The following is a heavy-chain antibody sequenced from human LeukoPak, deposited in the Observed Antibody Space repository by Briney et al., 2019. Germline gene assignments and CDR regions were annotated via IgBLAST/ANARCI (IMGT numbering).Heavy chain of an antibody. Sequence: GGSLRLSCAASGFTFSGSAMHWVRQASGKGLEWVGRIRSKANSYATAYAASVKGRFTISRDDSKNTAYLQMNSLKTEDTAVYYCARRIGSGWYDYWGQGTLVTVSS. CDR2: IRSKANSYAT. D-gene: IGHD6-19*01. V-gene: IGHV3-73*01. CDR3: ARRIGSGWYDY. J-gene: IGHJ4*02. CDR1: GFTFSGSA.